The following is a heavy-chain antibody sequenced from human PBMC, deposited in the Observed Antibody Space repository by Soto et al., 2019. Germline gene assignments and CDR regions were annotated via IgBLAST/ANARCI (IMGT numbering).Heavy chain of an antibody. Sequence: EVQLVESGGGLVQPGGSLRLSCAASGFTFSSYWMSWVRQAPGKGLEWVANIKQDGSEKYYVDSVKGRFTISRDNAKNSLYLQMNSLRAEDTAVYYCARDDLDWSYEASYYFDYWGQGTLVTVSS. D-gene: IGHD1-7*01. CDR3: ARDDLDWSYEASYYFDY. J-gene: IGHJ4*02. CDR1: GFTFSSYW. CDR2: IKQDGSEK. V-gene: IGHV3-7*01.